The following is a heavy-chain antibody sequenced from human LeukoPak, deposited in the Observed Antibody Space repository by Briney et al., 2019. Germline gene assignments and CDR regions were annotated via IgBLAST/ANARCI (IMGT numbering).Heavy chain of an antibody. CDR2: IYGSGYT. CDR1: GGSISGWY. Sequence: SETLSLTCTVSGGSISGWYWSWIRQPPGKGLEWIGNIYGSGYTNYNSSLKSRVTMSIDTSKNQFSLKLSSVTAADTAVYYCARRGSPARYYYYYMDVWGKGATVTVSS. D-gene: IGHD3-10*01. CDR3: ARRGSPARYYYYYMDV. J-gene: IGHJ6*03. V-gene: IGHV4-59*01.